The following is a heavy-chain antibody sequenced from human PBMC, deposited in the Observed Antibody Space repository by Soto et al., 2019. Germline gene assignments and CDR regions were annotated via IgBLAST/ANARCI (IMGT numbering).Heavy chain of an antibody. CDR2: IDQGGLET. CDR3: ARTILIRYFDN. CDR1: GFTFSHYW. D-gene: IGHD2-8*01. V-gene: IGHV3-7*03. Sequence: EVQLVQSGGGLVKPGGYLRLSCEASGFTFSHYWMSWVRQAPGKGLEWVAFIDQGGLETHYADSVKGRITLSRDNAKNIVLLEMRSLRSEDTAMYYCARTILIRYFDNGCQGTPGTVSS. J-gene: IGHJ4*02.